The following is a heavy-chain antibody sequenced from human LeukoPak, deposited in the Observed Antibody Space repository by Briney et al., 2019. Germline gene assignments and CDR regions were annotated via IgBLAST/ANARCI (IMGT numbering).Heavy chain of an antibody. Sequence: GSSVKVSCKASGGTFSSYAISWVRQAPGQGLEWMGGIIPIFGTANYAQKFQGRVTITTDESTSTAYMELSSLRSEDTAVYYCASNSYGYKPSAFDIWGQGTMVTVSS. V-gene: IGHV1-69*05. CDR2: IIPIFGTA. D-gene: IGHD5-18*01. J-gene: IGHJ3*02. CDR3: ASNSYGYKPSAFDI. CDR1: GGTFSSYA.